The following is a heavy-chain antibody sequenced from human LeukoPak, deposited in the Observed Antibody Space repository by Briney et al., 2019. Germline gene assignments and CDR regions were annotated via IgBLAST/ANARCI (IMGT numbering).Heavy chain of an antibody. CDR2: TYYTSEWNN. Sequence: SPTLSLPCAISGDSVSSKSVAWEWVRQSPSRGLEWLGRTYYTSEWNNDYAVSVQSRIAVSPDTYKNQFYLHLNSVTPDDTAVYYCARQSYRRFVLWGQGTLVTVSS. CDR1: GDSVSSKSVA. V-gene: IGHV6-1*01. J-gene: IGHJ5*02. CDR3: ARQSYRRFVL.